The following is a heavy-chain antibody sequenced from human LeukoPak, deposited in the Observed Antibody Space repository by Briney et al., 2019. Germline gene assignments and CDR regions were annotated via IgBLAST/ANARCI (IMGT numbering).Heavy chain of an antibody. D-gene: IGHD2-15*01. CDR3: ARMSGYCSGGRCYGNNWFDP. CDR1: GYTFTSYG. V-gene: IGHV1-69*13. J-gene: IGHJ5*02. CDR2: IIPIFGTA. Sequence: SVKVSCKASGYTFTSYGINWVRQAPGQGLEWMGGIIPIFGTANYAQKFQGRVTITADESTSTAYMELSSLRSDDTAVYYCARMSGYCSGGRCYGNNWFDPWGQGTLVTVSS.